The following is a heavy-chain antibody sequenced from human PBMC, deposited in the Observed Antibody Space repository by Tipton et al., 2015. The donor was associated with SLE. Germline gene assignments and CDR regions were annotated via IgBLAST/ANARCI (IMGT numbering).Heavy chain of an antibody. CDR3: MRNLGSGSSVLGAFDI. V-gene: IGHV4-34*01. CDR2: INHSGST. D-gene: IGHD1-26*01. J-gene: IGHJ3*02. CDR1: GGSFSAYY. Sequence: TLSLTCAVYGGSFSAYYWSWIRQPPGKGLEWIGEINHSGSTNYNPSLTSRVTISFDTSKNQFSLKLSSVTAVDTAVYYCMRNLGSGSSVLGAFDIWGQGTMVTVSS.